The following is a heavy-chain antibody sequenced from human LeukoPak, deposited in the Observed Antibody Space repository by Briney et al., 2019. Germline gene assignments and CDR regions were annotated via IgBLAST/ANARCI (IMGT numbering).Heavy chain of an antibody. V-gene: IGHV4-59*01. CDR3: ARVGVYDILTGYYTFDY. Sequence: SETLSLTCTVSGGSISSYYWSWIRQPPGKGLEWIGYIYYSGSTNYNPSLTSRVTISVDTSKNQFSLELSSVTAADTAVYYCARVGVYDILTGYYTFDYWGQGTLVTVSS. D-gene: IGHD3-9*01. CDR2: IYYSGST. CDR1: GGSISSYY. J-gene: IGHJ4*02.